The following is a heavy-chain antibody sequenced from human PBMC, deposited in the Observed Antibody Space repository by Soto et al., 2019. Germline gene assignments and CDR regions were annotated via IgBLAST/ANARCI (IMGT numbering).Heavy chain of an antibody. J-gene: IGHJ5*02. Sequence: GGSLRLSCAASGFTFSRYSMNWVRQAPGKGLEWVAYISVTFSTIYYADSVKGRFTISRDNARNSVYLHMNSLRAEDTAVYYWARDCSGGICPPTYIVGWFDPWGQGTLVTVSS. CDR2: ISVTFSTI. D-gene: IGHD2-15*01. CDR1: GFTFSRYS. V-gene: IGHV3-48*01. CDR3: ARDCSGGICPPTYIVGWFDP.